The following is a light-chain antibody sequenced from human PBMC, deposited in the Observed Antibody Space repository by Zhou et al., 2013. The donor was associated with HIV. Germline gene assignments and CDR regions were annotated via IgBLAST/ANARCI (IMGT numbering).Light chain of an antibody. J-gene: IGKJ4*01. CDR2: GAS. CDR3: QHSHERPLS. V-gene: IGKV1-39*01. CDR1: QSISKY. Sequence: DIEMTQSPSSLSASIGDTVTISCRSSQSISKYLNWYQHKPGKAPKLLIFGASNLQFRFPPRFRGSGFGTDFTLTITDLQPEDVATYYCQHSHERPLSFGGGTKVEI.